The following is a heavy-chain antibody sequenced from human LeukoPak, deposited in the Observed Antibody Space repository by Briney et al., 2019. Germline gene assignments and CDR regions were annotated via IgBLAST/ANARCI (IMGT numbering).Heavy chain of an antibody. CDR1: GLTFSSLA. J-gene: IGHJ4*02. V-gene: IGHV3-30*04. D-gene: IGHD2/OR15-2a*01. Sequence: GGSLRLSCVASGLTFSSLAMDRVRQAPGKGLEWVGDISYDGTYASYAGSVRGRFTISRGNSKNTLYLQMNSLRTEDTAVYYCATESSLSNWGLGTLVTVSS. CDR2: ISYDGTYA. CDR3: ATESSLSN.